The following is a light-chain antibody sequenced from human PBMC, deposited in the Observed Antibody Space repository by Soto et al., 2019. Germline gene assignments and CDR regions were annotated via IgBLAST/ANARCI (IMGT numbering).Light chain of an antibody. Sequence: NVLTQSPGTLSLSPGERATLSCRASQSVSSGFLAWYQQKPGQAPRLLIYGASSRATGIPDRFSGSGSGTDFTLTISRLEPEDFAVYYCQQYAGSPYTFGQGTKLEIK. V-gene: IGKV3-20*01. CDR3: QQYAGSPYT. CDR2: GAS. CDR1: QSVSSGF. J-gene: IGKJ2*01.